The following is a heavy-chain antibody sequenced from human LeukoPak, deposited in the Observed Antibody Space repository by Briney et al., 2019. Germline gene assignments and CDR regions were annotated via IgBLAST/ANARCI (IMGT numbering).Heavy chain of an antibody. D-gene: IGHD4-17*01. Sequence: GRSLRLSCAASGFTFSNCAMHWVRQAPGKGLEWVAATSYGGNNKHYADSVKGRFTISRDNSKNTLFLQINSLRAEDTAVYYCARNPYGDYYFDFWGQGTLVTVSS. CDR3: ARNPYGDYYFDF. CDR1: GFTFSNCA. J-gene: IGHJ4*02. V-gene: IGHV3-30-3*01. CDR2: TSYGGNNK.